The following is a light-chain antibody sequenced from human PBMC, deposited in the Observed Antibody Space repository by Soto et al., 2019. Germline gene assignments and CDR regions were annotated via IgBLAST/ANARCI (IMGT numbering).Light chain of an antibody. CDR1: QGISSA. CDR3: LQFNNYSYT. J-gene: IGKJ2*01. Sequence: AIQLTQSPSSLSASVGNRVTITCRASQGISSALAWYQQKPGKAPKLLIYDASSLESGVPSRFSGSGSGTDFTLTISSLQPEDFATYYCLQFNNYSYTFGQGTKLEIK. V-gene: IGKV1D-13*01. CDR2: DAS.